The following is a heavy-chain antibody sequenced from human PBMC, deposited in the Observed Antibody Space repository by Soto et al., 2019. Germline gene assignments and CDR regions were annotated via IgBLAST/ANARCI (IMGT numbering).Heavy chain of an antibody. CDR1: GGSFSGYY. CDR2: INHSGST. V-gene: IGHV4-34*01. J-gene: IGHJ5*02. CDR3: ARVRRYSSRLNWFDP. D-gene: IGHD6-13*01. Sequence: TLSLTCAVYGGSFSGYYWSWIRQPPGKGLEWIGEINHSGSTNYNPSLKSRVTISVDTSKNQFSLKLSSVTAADTAVYYCARVRRYSSRLNWFDPWGQGTLVTVSS.